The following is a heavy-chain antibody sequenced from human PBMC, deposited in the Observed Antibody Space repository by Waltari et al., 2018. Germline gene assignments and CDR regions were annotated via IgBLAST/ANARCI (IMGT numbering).Heavy chain of an antibody. CDR3: AKDQGIAAAGSYYFDY. CDR2: ISYDGSNK. D-gene: IGHD6-13*01. CDR1: GFTFSSYG. Sequence: QVQLVESGGGVVQPGRSLRLSCAASGFTFSSYGMHWVRQAPGKGLEWVAVISYDGSNKYYADSVKGRFTIARDKSKNTLYLQMNSLRAEDTAVYYCAKDQGIAAAGSYYFDYWGQGTLVTVSS. V-gene: IGHV3-30*18. J-gene: IGHJ4*02.